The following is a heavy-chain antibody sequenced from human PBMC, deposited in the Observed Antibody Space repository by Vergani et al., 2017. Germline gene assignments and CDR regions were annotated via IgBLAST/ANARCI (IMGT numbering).Heavy chain of an antibody. J-gene: IGHJ6*02. Sequence: QVQLQESGPGLVKPSETLSLTCAVSGYSISSGYYWGWIRQPPGKGLAWIGSIYHSGSTYYNPSLKSRVTISVDTSKNQFSLKLSSVTAADTAVYYCASSVQLERHEKYYYYYYGMDVWGQGTTVTVSS. CDR1: GYSISSGYY. CDR2: IYHSGST. CDR3: ASSVQLERHEKYYYYYYGMDV. V-gene: IGHV4-38-2*01. D-gene: IGHD1-1*01.